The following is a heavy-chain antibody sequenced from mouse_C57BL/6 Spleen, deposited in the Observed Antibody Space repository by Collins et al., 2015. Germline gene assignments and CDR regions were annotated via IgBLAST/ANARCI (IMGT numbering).Heavy chain of an antibody. CDR2: IDPSDSYT. J-gene: IGHJ4*01. D-gene: IGHD1-1*01. CDR1: GYTFTSYW. CDR3: ARPRHGYYGSTIYYAMDY. Sequence: QVQLQQPGAELVMPGASVKLSCKASGYTFTSYWMHWVKQRPGQGLEWIGEIDPSDSYTNYNQKFKGKSTLTVDKPSSTAYMQLSSLTSEDSAVYYCARPRHGYYGSTIYYAMDYWGQGTSVTVSS. V-gene: IGHV1-69*01.